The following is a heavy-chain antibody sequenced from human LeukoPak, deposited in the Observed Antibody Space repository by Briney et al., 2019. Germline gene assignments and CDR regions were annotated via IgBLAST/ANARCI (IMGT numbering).Heavy chain of an antibody. D-gene: IGHD3-10*01. Sequence: SETLSLTCTVSGGSISSYYWNWIRQAPGKGLEWIGYIYYSGSTNYNPSLKSRVTISVDTSKNQFSLKLSSVTAADTAVYYCARLMVRGVIRAFDIWGQGTMVTVSS. CDR3: ARLMVRGVIRAFDI. CDR1: GGSISSYY. V-gene: IGHV4-59*08. J-gene: IGHJ3*02. CDR2: IYYSGST.